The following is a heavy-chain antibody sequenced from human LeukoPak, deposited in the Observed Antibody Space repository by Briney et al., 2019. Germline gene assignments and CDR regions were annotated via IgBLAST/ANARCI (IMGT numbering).Heavy chain of an antibody. Sequence: SETLSLTCAVYGGSFSGYYWSWIRQPPGKGLEWIGEINHSGSTNYNPSLKSRVTISVDTSKNQFSLKLSSVTAADTAVYYCARLSGVYYFDYWGRGTLVTVSS. CDR1: GGSFSGYY. CDR3: ARLSGVYYFDY. J-gene: IGHJ4*02. D-gene: IGHD3-10*01. CDR2: INHSGST. V-gene: IGHV4-34*01.